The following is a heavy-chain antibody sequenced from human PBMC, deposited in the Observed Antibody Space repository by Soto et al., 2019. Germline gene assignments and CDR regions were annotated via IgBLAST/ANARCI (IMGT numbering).Heavy chain of an antibody. CDR2: IYYSGST. Sequence: SETLSLTCTVSGGSMNTYYWGWFRQPPGKGLEWVGYIYYSGSTTYSPSLKSRVTISLDTSKNQFSLILNSVTAADTAVYYCARLGGYYQAFDQWGQGSLVTVS. J-gene: IGHJ4*02. CDR3: ARLGGYYQAFDQ. D-gene: IGHD3-22*01. CDR1: GGSMNTYY. V-gene: IGHV4-59*08.